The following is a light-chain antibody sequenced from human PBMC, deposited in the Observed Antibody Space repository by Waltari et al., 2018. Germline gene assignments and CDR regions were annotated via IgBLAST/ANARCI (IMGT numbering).Light chain of an antibody. CDR3: NSRDSSGNHVV. Sequence: SSELTQDPAVSVALGQTVRITCQGDRLRSYYASWYQQKPGHAPVPVIYGKNNRPSGIPDRFAGSSSGNTASLTITWAQAEDEADYYCNSRDSSGNHVVFGGGTKLTVL. CDR2: GKN. V-gene: IGLV3-19*01. CDR1: RLRSYY. J-gene: IGLJ2*01.